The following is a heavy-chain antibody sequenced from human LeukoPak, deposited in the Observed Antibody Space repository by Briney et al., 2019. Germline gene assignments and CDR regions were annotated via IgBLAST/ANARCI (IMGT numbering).Heavy chain of an antibody. Sequence: ASVKVCCKASGYTFTSYGISWVRQAPGQGLEWMGWISAYNGNTNYAQKLQGRVTMTTDTSTSTAYMELRSLRSDDTAVYYCAREPQDWAAAAGSFDYWGQGTLVTVSS. CDR2: ISAYNGNT. CDR3: AREPQDWAAAAGSFDY. D-gene: IGHD6-13*01. CDR1: GYTFTSYG. V-gene: IGHV1-18*01. J-gene: IGHJ4*02.